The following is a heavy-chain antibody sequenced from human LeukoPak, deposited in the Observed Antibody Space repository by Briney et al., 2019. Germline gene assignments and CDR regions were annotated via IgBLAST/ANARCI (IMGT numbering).Heavy chain of an antibody. CDR3: GREGSSRTIDY. J-gene: IGHJ4*02. CDR1: GFTFSNYA. V-gene: IGHV3-23*01. D-gene: IGHD1/OR15-1a*01. Sequence: GGSLRLSCAASGFTFSNYAMSWVRQAPGKGLEWVSAISNSGDITYYADSVKGRFTISRDSSKNTLYLQMDSLRADDTAVYYCGREGSSRTIDYWGQGTLVTVSS. CDR2: ISNSGDIT.